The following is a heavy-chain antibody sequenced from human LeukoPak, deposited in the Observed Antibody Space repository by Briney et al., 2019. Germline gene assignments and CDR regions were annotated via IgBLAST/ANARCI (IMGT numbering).Heavy chain of an antibody. J-gene: IGHJ4*02. CDR1: GYTFTSYG. CDR2: IRAYNGNT. D-gene: IGHD2-15*01. CDR3: ARVGDYCSGGSCYLHYFDY. V-gene: IGHV1-18*01. Sequence: ASVKVSCKASGYTFTSYGISWVRQAPGQGREWMGWIRAYNGNTNYAQKLQGRVTITTDTSTSTGYMELRSLRSDDTAVYYCARVGDYCSGGSCYLHYFDYWGQGTLVTVSS.